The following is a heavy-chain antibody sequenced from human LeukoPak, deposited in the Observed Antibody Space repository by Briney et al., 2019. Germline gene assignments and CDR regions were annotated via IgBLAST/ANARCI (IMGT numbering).Heavy chain of an antibody. CDR2: ISSSSSYI. J-gene: IGHJ4*02. V-gene: IGHV3-21*04. CDR1: GFTFSSYS. D-gene: IGHD1-26*01. CDR3: AKDGSYGPRGTYYFDY. Sequence: GGSLRLSCAASGFTFSSYSMNWVRQAPGKGLEWVSSISSSSSYIYYADSVKGRFTISRDNAKNSLYLQMNSLRAEDTAVYYCAKDGSYGPRGTYYFDYWGQGTLVTVSS.